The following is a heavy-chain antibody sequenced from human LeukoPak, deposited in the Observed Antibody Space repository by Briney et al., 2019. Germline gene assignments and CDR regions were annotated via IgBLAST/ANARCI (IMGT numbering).Heavy chain of an antibody. J-gene: IGHJ6*03. Sequence: ASVKVSCKASGGTFSSYTISWVRQAPGQGLGWMGRIIPILGIANYAQKSQGRVTITADKSTSTAYMELSSLRSEDTAVYYCARDYGREGYYYYYMDVWGKGTTVTVSS. CDR2: IIPILGIA. CDR1: GGTFSSYT. CDR3: ARDYGREGYYYYYMDV. D-gene: IGHD3-10*02. V-gene: IGHV1-69*04.